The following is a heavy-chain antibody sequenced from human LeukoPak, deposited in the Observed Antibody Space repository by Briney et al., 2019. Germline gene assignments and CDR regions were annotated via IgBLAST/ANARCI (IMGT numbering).Heavy chain of an antibody. Sequence: GRPLRLSCAASGFTISNYGFHWVRQAPGKGLEWVSVIWCDGSKKYYADSVKGRFTISRDNSKNTLYLQMNSLRVEDTAVYYCARDDSSFAPFDYWGQGTLVTVSS. CDR3: ARDDSSFAPFDY. D-gene: IGHD4-11*01. J-gene: IGHJ4*02. CDR1: GFTISNYG. V-gene: IGHV3-33*01. CDR2: IWCDGSKK.